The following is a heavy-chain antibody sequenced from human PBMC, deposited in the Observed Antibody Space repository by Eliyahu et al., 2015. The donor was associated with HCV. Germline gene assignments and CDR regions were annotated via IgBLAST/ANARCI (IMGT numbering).Heavy chain of an antibody. V-gene: IGHV3-11*01. CDR1: GFPFSDYY. Sequence: QVQLVESGGGLVKPGGSLRLSCAASGFPFSDYYMNWIRQAPGKGLEWXSYISRSGTTXYXADSVKGRFTISRDNAKSSLYLQMNSLRAEDTAVYYCARGHGFCSGGSCYGWFDPWGQGTLVTVSS. CDR2: ISRSGTTX. D-gene: IGHD2-15*01. J-gene: IGHJ5*02. CDR3: ARGHGFCSGGSCYGWFDP.